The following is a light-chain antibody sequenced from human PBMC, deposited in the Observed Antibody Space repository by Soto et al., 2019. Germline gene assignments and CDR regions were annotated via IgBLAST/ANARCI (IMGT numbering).Light chain of an antibody. Sequence: EIVMTQSPVTLSVSPGERATLSCRASQNISRSLAWYQQKPGQGPSLLIYGTSTRAGGVPARFSGGGSGTEFTLTITGLQAEDFAVYYCQQYNGWPRTFGHGTKVEI. CDR3: QQYNGWPRT. CDR2: GTS. CDR1: QNISRS. J-gene: IGKJ1*01. V-gene: IGKV3-15*01.